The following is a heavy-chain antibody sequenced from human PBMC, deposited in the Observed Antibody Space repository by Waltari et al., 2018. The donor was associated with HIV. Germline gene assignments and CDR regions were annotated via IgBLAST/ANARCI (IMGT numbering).Heavy chain of an antibody. CDR2: IWYDGSNK. J-gene: IGHJ6*02. CDR1: GFTFGSYA. CDR3: AREGGSSGQRVRYYYYGMDV. V-gene: IGHV3-33*01. D-gene: IGHD3-22*01. Sequence: QVQVVESGGGVVQPGRSLRLSCRASGFTFGSYAMTWVGPAPGKGLEGVAGIWYDGSNKYYADPVKGRFTISRDNSKTTLYLQMNSLRAEDTAVYYCAREGGSSGQRVRYYYYGMDVWGQGTTVTVSS.